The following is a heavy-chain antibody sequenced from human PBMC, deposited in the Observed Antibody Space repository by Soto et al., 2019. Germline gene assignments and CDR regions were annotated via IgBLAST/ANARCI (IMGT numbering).Heavy chain of an antibody. Sequence: QVQLQESGPGLVKPSQTLSLTCTVSGGSISSGGYYWSWIRQHPGKGLEWIGYIYYSGSTYYNPSLKSRVTISVATSKNQFSLRLSSVTAADTAVYYCAREGLGYCRGGSCYSAWFDPGAREPWSPSPQ. V-gene: IGHV4-31*03. CDR3: AREGLGYCRGGSCYSAWFDP. J-gene: IGHJ5*02. CDR1: GGSISSGGYY. D-gene: IGHD2-15*01. CDR2: IYYSGST.